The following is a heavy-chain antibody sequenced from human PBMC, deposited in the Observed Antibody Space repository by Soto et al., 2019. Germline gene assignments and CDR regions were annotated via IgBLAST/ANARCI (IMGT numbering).Heavy chain of an antibody. J-gene: IGHJ6*03. Sequence: GGSLRLSCAASGFTFSSYWMSWVRQAPGKGLEWVANIKQDGSEKYYVDSVKGRFTISRDNAKNSLYLQMNSLRAEDTAVYYCARDRVRSYGRDHYYYMDVWGKGTTVTVYS. CDR1: GFTFSSYW. V-gene: IGHV3-7*01. D-gene: IGHD4-17*01. CDR2: IKQDGSEK. CDR3: ARDRVRSYGRDHYYYMDV.